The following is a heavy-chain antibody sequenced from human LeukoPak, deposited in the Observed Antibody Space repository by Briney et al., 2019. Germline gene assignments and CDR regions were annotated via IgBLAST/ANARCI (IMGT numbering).Heavy chain of an antibody. CDR2: IRYDGSNK. CDR1: GFTFSSYG. CDR3: AKVPYGSGSSFDY. D-gene: IGHD3-10*01. J-gene: IGHJ4*02. Sequence: GGSLRLSCAASGFTFSSYGMHWARQAPSKGLEWVAFIRYDGSNKYYADSVKGRFTISRDNSKNTLYLQMNSLRAEDTAVYYCAKVPYGSGSSFDYWGQGTLVTVSS. V-gene: IGHV3-30*02.